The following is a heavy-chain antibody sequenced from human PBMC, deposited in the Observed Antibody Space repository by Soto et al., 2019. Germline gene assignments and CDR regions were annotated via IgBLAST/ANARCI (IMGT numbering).Heavy chain of an antibody. D-gene: IGHD2-2*01. CDR3: ASCVSTACYLPRALQFFDF. J-gene: IGHJ4*02. V-gene: IGHV4-38-2*01. CDR2: IYHSGTT. Sequence: PETLCVTNGVSSFTMSRGYYWGWVRPPPGKGLEWIGSIYHSGTTHYSPSLKSRVTISIDTSKNQFSLTLRSVTAADAAVYYCASCVSTACYLPRALQFFDFPGQAPFVTLSS. CDR1: SFTMSRGYY.